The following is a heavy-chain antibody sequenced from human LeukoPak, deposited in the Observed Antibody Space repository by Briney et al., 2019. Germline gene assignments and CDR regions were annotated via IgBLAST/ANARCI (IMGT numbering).Heavy chain of an antibody. D-gene: IGHD3-10*01. CDR3: ARSVGEKTPFDY. CDR1: GGSISSYY. J-gene: IGHJ4*02. Sequence: SETLSLTFTVSGGSISSYYWSWIRQPPGKGLEWIGYIYYSGSTNYNPSLKSRVTISVDTSKNQFSLKLSSVSAADTAVYYCARSVGEKTPFDYWGQGTLVTVSS. V-gene: IGHV4-59*01. CDR2: IYYSGST.